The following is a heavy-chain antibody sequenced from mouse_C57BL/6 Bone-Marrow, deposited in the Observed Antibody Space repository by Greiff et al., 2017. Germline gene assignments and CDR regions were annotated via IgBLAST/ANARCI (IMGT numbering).Heavy chain of an antibody. J-gene: IGHJ4*01. V-gene: IGHV14-3*01. CDR3: ARRGGFHYYAMDY. Sequence: EVQLQQSVAELVRPGASVTLSCTASGFNIKNTYMHWVKQRPEQGLEWIGRIDPANGNTKYAPKFQGKATITADTASNTAYLQLSSLPSEDTAIYYCARRGGFHYYAMDYWGQGTSVTVSS. CDR1: GFNIKNTY. CDR2: IDPANGNT.